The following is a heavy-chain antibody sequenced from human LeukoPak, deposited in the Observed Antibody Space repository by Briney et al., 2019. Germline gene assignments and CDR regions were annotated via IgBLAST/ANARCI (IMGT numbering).Heavy chain of an antibody. V-gene: IGHV3-53*01. D-gene: IGHD6-13*01. CDR3: ARLTPAAGRLYFVD. CDR1: GFTVNSNY. J-gene: IGHJ4*02. Sequence: GGSLRLSCAASGFTVNSNYLSWVRQAPGKGLEWVSTLHNTGNTYYADSVKGRFSISRDNSKNTLFLQMNSLRAEDTAVYYCARLTPAAGRLYFVDWGPGTLVTVSS. CDR2: LHNTGNT.